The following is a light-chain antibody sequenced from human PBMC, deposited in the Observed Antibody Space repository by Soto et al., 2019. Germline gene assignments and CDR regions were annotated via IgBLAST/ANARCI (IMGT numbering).Light chain of an antibody. Sequence: QSALTQPASVSGSPGQSITISCTGTSSDVGRYSLVSWYQQHPGKAPKLMIYADIERPSGVSNRFSGSKSGNTASLTISGLQTEDEADYYCCSYAGGTSVVFGGGTKLTVL. V-gene: IGLV2-23*01. CDR1: SSDVGRYSL. J-gene: IGLJ2*01. CDR3: CSYAGGTSVV. CDR2: ADI.